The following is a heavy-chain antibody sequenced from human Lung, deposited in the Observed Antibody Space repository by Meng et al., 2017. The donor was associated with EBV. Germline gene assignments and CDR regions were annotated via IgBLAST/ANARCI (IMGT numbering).Heavy chain of an antibody. Sequence: QVHLQESGPGLAKPSGTLSLTCTVSGGSIRRSNWWSWVRQSPQKGLEWIGEIYHSGTTNYNPSLKSRVTISVDTSKNQFSLKLSSVTAADTAVYYCARGGWSSSWGNWGQGTLVTVSS. CDR1: GGSIRRSNW. D-gene: IGHD6-13*01. J-gene: IGHJ4*02. CDR2: IYHSGTT. CDR3: ARGGWSSSWGN. V-gene: IGHV4-4*02.